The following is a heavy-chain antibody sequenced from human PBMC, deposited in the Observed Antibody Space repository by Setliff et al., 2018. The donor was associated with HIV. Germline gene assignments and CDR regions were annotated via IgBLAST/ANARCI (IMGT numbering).Heavy chain of an antibody. V-gene: IGHV1-3*01. D-gene: IGHD3-16*01. CDR1: GYIFTIYA. Sequence: ASVMVSCKASGYIFTIYAIHWVRQAPGQRLEWMGWINGGNGNTKYSQKFQGRVTITRDATASTAYMELTSLRSEDTAAYYCARVGLYGGYDYVNRAFDIWGQGTMVTVSS. CDR2: INGGNGNT. CDR3: ARVGLYGGYDYVNRAFDI. J-gene: IGHJ3*02.